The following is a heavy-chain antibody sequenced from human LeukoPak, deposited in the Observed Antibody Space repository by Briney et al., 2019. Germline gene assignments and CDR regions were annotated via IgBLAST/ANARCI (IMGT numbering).Heavy chain of an antibody. V-gene: IGHV3-30*18. CDR2: ISYDGSNK. CDR1: GFTFSSYG. D-gene: IGHD4-17*01. J-gene: IGHJ6*02. Sequence: GGSLRLSCAASGFTFSSYGMRWVRQAPGKGLGWVAVISYDGSNKYYADSVKGRFTISRDNSKNTLYLQMNSLRAEDTAVYYCAKATVTRGGYYYYGMDVWGQGTTVTVSS. CDR3: AKATVTRGGYYYYGMDV.